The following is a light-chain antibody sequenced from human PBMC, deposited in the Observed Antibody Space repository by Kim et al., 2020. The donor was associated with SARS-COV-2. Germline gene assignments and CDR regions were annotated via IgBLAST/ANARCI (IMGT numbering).Light chain of an antibody. CDR3: QKVKNWPTWT. Sequence: EIVMTQSPATLSVSPGETATLSCRASQSVSSNLAWYQQKPGQAPRLLIYGASTRATGIPARFSGSGSGTEFTLTISGLRSEDFALYYCQKVKNWPTWTFGQGAKMDIK. V-gene: IGKV3-15*01. J-gene: IGKJ1*01. CDR2: GAS. CDR1: QSVSSN.